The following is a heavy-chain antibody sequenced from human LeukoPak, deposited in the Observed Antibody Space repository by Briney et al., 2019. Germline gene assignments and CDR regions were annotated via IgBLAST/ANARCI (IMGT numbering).Heavy chain of an antibody. D-gene: IGHD4-11*01. J-gene: IGHJ4*02. V-gene: IGHV4-31*03. Sequence: SQTLSLTCTVSGGSISSGGYYWSWICQHPGKGLEWIGYIYYSGSTYYNPSLKSRVTISVDTSKNQFSLKLSSVTAADTAVYYCARGQDSNYDLFEFDYWGQGTLVTVSS. CDR2: IYYSGST. CDR1: GGSISSGGYY. CDR3: ARGQDSNYDLFEFDY.